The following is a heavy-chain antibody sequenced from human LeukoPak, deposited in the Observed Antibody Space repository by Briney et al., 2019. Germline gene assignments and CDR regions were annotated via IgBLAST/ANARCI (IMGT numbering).Heavy chain of an antibody. CDR2: IYYSGST. CDR3: ARARRQQTRFDY. CDR1: GGSISSYY. D-gene: IGHD6-13*01. V-gene: IGHV4-59*12. J-gene: IGHJ4*02. Sequence: SETLSLTCTVSGGSISSYYWSWIRQPPGKGLEWIGYIYYSGSTNYNPSLKSRVTISVDTSKNQFSLKLSSVTAADTAVYYCARARRQQTRFDYWGQGTLVTVSS.